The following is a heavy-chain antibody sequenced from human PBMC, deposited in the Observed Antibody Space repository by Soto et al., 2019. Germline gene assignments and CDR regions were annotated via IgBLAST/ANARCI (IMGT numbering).Heavy chain of an antibody. CDR1: GGSISSYY. V-gene: IGHV4-59*08. CDR3: ARHDSSGYIHNWFDP. D-gene: IGHD6-19*01. CDR2: IYYSGST. Sequence: QVQLQESGPGLVKPSETLSLTCTVSGGSISSYYWSWIRQPPGKGLEWIGYIYYSGSTNYNPSLKSRVTIAIDTSKNRFSLKLSSVTAADTAVYYCARHDSSGYIHNWFDPWGQGTLVTVSS. J-gene: IGHJ5*02.